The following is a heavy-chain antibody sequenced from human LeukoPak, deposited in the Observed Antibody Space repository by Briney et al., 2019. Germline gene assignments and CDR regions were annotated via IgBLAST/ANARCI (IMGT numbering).Heavy chain of an antibody. CDR3: AKGECSTTTCYGGDAFDI. D-gene: IGHD2-2*01. Sequence: PGGSLRLSCVASGFIFSDYAVHWVRQAPGKGLEWLTVISYDGTIKYYTDSVKGRFTISRDNSKNTLYLQMNSLRTEDTAVYYCAKGECSTTTCYGGDAFDIWGQGTMVTVSS. V-gene: IGHV3-30*18. CDR2: ISYDGTIK. CDR1: GFIFSDYA. J-gene: IGHJ3*02.